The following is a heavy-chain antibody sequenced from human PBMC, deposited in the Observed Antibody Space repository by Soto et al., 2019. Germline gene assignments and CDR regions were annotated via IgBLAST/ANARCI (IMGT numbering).Heavy chain of an antibody. CDR1: GYSFTSYW. J-gene: IGHJ6*02. Sequence: GESLKISCKGSGYSFTSYWIGWVRQMPGKGLEWMGIIYPGDSDTRYSPSFQGQVTISADKSISTAYLQWSSLKASDTAMYYCARCGSGIHPPYYYYGMDVWGQGTTVTVSS. V-gene: IGHV5-51*01. CDR2: IYPGDSDT. CDR3: ARCGSGIHPPYYYYGMDV. D-gene: IGHD3-10*01.